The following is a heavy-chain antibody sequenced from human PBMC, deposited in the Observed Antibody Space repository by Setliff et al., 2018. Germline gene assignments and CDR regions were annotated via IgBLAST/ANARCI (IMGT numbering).Heavy chain of an antibody. CDR1: GFTFSDYY. CDR2: ISSSGTAI. D-gene: IGHD6-13*01. V-gene: IGHV3-11*01. Sequence: PGGSLRLSCAASGFTFSDYYMSWIRQPPGKGLEWVSYISSSGTAISYADSVKGRFTISRDNAKNSLYLQMNSLRAEDTAVYYCARDLYSYDAFDIWGQGTMVTVSS. J-gene: IGHJ3*02. CDR3: ARDLYSYDAFDI.